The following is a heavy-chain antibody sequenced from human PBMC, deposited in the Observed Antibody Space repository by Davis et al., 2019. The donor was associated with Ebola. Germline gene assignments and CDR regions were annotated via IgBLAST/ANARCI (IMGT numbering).Heavy chain of an antibody. V-gene: IGHV4-59*11. CDR3: ARDGDYGGYYFDY. J-gene: IGHJ4*02. CDR2: IYYSGST. D-gene: IGHD4-23*01. CDR1: GGSISSHY. Sequence: PSETLSLTCTVSGGSISSHYWSWIRQPPGKGLEWIGYIYYSGSTNYNPSLKSRVTISVDTSKNQFSLKLSSVTAADTAVYYCARDGDYGGYYFDYWGQGTLVTVSS.